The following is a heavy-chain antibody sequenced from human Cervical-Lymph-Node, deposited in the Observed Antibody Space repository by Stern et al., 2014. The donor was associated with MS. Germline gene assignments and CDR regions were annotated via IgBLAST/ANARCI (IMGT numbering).Heavy chain of an antibody. CDR3: VHPTKAASTSFDQ. V-gene: IGHV2-5*02. CDR1: GFSLSTRGVG. D-gene: IGHD6-13*01. J-gene: IGHJ4*02. CDR2: IYCDADT. Sequence: QVTLKESGPTLVKPTQTLTLTCTFSGFSLSTRGVGVGWIRQPPGKALEWLALIYCDADTRYSPSLKSRLTITKDTSKSQVVLTLTNVDPADTATYYCVHPTKAASTSFDQWGQGTLVTVSS.